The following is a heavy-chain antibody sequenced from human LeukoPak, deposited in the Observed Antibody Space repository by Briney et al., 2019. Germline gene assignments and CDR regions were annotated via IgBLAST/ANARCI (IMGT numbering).Heavy chain of an antibody. CDR1: GFTFSSYA. CDR2: ISGSGDST. V-gene: IGHV3-23*01. J-gene: IGHJ4*02. CDR3: AKDQRDYYDSSGYYHDY. Sequence: GGSLRLSCAASGFTFSSYAMSWVRQAPGKGLEWVSAISGSGDSTYYADSVKGRFTISRDDSKNTLYLQMSSLRADDTAVYYCAKDQRDYYDSSGYYHDYWGQGTLVTVSS. D-gene: IGHD3-22*01.